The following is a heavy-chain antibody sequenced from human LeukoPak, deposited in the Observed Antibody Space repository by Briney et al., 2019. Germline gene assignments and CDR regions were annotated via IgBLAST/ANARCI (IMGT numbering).Heavy chain of an antibody. Sequence: GGSLRLSCAASGFTFSSYSMNWVRQAPGKGLEWVSSISSSSSYIYYADSVKGRFTISRDNAKNSLYPQMNSLRAEDTAVYYCARLLQRYFDYWGQGTLVTVSS. D-gene: IGHD1-26*01. J-gene: IGHJ4*02. CDR3: ARLLQRYFDY. CDR1: GFTFSSYS. V-gene: IGHV3-21*04. CDR2: ISSSSSYI.